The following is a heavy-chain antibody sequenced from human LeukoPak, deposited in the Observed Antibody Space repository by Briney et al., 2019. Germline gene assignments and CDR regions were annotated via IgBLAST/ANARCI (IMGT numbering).Heavy chain of an antibody. V-gene: IGHV3-7*03. Sequence: GGSLRLSCAASGFTFSSYWMAWVRQPPGAGPEWVANIKQDETETYYADAVKGRFTISRDNAKNSLYLQMNSLRAEDTAVYYCARSRSDAFDIWGQGTMVTVSS. CDR3: ARSRSDAFDI. J-gene: IGHJ3*02. CDR2: IKQDETET. CDR1: GFTFSSYW.